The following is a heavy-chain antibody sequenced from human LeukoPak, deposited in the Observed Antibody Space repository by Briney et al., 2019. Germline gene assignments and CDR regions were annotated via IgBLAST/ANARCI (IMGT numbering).Heavy chain of an antibody. J-gene: IGHJ4*02. CDR3: AKGADPLTWRMMTVAGTRFDF. CDR2: ISGDGNNR. D-gene: IGHD6-19*01. CDR1: GFTFDDYA. V-gene: IGHV3-43*02. Sequence: QPGGSLRLSCAVSGFTFDDYAMPWVRPAPGKGLEWVSLISGDGNNRYYAGSVKGRFTISRDNRKKSLYLQMNRLRTEDTAFYYCAKGADPLTWRMMTVAGTRFDFWGQGTLVTVSS.